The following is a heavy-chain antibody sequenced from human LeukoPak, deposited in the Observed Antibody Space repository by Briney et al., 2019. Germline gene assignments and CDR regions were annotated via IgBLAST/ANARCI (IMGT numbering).Heavy chain of an antibody. V-gene: IGHV4-30-2*01. D-gene: IGHD3-16*01. J-gene: IGHJ4*02. CDR3: ASTASSYVHFDY. CDR1: GGSISSGGYY. CDR2: IYHSGST. Sequence: SETLSLTCTVSGGSISSGGYYWSWIRQPPGKGLEWIGYIYHSGSTYYNPSLKSRVTISVDRSKNQFSLKLSSVTAADTAVYYCASTASSYVHFDYWGQGTLVTVSS.